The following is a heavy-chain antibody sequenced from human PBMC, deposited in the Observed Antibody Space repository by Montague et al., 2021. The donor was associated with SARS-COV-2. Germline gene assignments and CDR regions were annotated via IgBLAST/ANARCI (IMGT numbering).Heavy chain of an antibody. CDR2: IYDSGST. V-gene: IGHV4-59*05. Sequence: SETLSLTCTVSGGSISSYYWSWIRQPPGEGLEWIGSIYDSGSTYYNPSFKSRVTISVDTSKNHFSLKLNSVTAADTAVYYCARRGRKLLPVATTIGGFDIWGQGTMVTVSS. J-gene: IGHJ3*02. D-gene: IGHD5-12*01. CDR3: ARRGRKLLPVATTIGGFDI. CDR1: GGSISSYY.